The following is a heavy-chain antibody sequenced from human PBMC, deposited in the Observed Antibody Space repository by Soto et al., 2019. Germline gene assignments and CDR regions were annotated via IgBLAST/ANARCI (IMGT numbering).Heavy chain of an antibody. CDR3: VRDLDGSGSYYTDC. CDR2: ISVHNGNT. V-gene: IGHV1-18*01. Sequence: QVHLVQSGVEVKKPGASVKVSCKASGYNFINYGITWVRQAPGQGLEWMGWISVHNGNTNYAQKLQGRVTMTTDTSTSTAYMELRGIRSDDTAVYYCVRDLDGSGSYYTDCWGPGTLVTVSS. J-gene: IGHJ4*02. D-gene: IGHD3-10*01. CDR1: GYNFINYG.